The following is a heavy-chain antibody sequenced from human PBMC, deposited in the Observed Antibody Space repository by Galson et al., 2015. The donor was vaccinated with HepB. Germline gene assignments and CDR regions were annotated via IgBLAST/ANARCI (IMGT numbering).Heavy chain of an antibody. Sequence: SLRLSCAASGFTFNNYAMHWVRQAPGKGLEWVAIISSQGNNKYCAESVKGRFTISRDNSKNTLNMEMKSLRPEDTAVYFCARDGGPTTADAFDVWGQGTLVTVSS. V-gene: IGHV3-30-3*01. D-gene: IGHD4-17*01. CDR1: GFTFNNYA. CDR2: ISSQGNNK. CDR3: ARDGGPTTADAFDV. J-gene: IGHJ3*01.